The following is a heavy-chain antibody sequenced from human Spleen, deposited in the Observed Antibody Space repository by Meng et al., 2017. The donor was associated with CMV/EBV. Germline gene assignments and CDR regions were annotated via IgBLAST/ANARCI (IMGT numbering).Heavy chain of an antibody. CDR3: ARADSSSWRSFDY. D-gene: IGHD6-13*01. CDR1: GGFVSGDY. J-gene: IGHJ4*02. V-gene: IGHV4-34*01. CDR2: INHSGSP. Sequence: CAAYGGFVSGDYCSWIGQPPGKGVEWIGEINHSGSPNYAPSLKSRVTISVDTSKNQFSLKLSSVTAADTAVYYCARADSSSWRSFDYWGQGTLVTVSS.